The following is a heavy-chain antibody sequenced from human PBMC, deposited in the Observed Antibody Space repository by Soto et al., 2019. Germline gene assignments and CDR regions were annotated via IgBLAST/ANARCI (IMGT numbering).Heavy chain of an antibody. D-gene: IGHD6-19*01. J-gene: IGHJ4*02. CDR1: GYTFTSYY. CDR2: INPSGGST. Sequence: ASVKVSCKASGYTFTSYYMHWVRQAPGQGLEWMGIINPSGGSTSYAQKFQGRVTMTRDTSTSTVYMELSSLRSEDTAVYYCARDFGLTWPTQRRLVASDGSFDYWGQGTLVTVSS. V-gene: IGHV1-46*01. CDR3: ARDFGLTWPTQRRLVASDGSFDY.